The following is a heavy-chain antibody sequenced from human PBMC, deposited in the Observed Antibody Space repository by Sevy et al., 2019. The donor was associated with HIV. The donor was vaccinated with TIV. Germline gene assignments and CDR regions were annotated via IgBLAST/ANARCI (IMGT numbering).Heavy chain of an antibody. Sequence: GGSLRLSCAASGFTFDDYAMHWVRQTPGRGLEWVSGISWSSGRVGYADSVKGRFTISRDNAKNSLYLQMNSLRVEDTALYFGAKDITKIVAADGHFDYWGQGTLVTVSS. CDR1: GFTFDDYA. J-gene: IGHJ4*02. CDR3: AKDITKIVAADGHFDY. D-gene: IGHD3-22*01. CDR2: ISWSSGRV. V-gene: IGHV3-9*01.